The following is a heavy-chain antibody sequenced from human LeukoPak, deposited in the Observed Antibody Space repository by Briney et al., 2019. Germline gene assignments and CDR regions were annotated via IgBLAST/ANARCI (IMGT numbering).Heavy chain of an antibody. D-gene: IGHD1-1*01. CDR2: IGSSSSTI. CDR3: AKYINVPGTQLLGDY. V-gene: IGHV3-48*04. J-gene: IGHJ4*02. Sequence: GGSLRLSCAASGFTFSSYSMNWVRQAPGKGLEWVSYIGSSSSTIYYADSVKGRFTISRDNAENSLYLQMNSLRAEDTAVYYCAKYINVPGTQLLGDYWGQGALVTVSS. CDR1: GFTFSSYS.